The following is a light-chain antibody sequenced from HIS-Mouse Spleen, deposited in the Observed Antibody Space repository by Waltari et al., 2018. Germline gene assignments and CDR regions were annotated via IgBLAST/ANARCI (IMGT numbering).Light chain of an antibody. CDR1: SSDVGGYNY. V-gene: IGLV2-11*01. CDR2: DVS. CDR3: CSYAGSYTFVV. J-gene: IGLJ2*01. Sequence: QSALTQPRSVSGSPGQSVTISCTGTSSDVGGYNYVSWYQQHPGKAPKLMVYDVSKRPSGVPDRFSGSKSCNTASLTIAGLQAEDEAEYYCCSYAGSYTFVVFGGGTKLTVL.